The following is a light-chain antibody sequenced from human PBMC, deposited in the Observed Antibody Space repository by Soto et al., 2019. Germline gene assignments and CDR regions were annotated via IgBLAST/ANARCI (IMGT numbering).Light chain of an antibody. Sequence: QSVLTQPPSVSGAPGQRVTISCTESSSNIGAGYDVHWYQQLPGTAPKLLIYGNSNRPSGVPDRFSGSKSGTSASLAITGLQAEDEADYYCSSYTRSSTLAFGGGTKLTVL. CDR1: SSNIGAGYD. CDR3: SSYTRSSTLA. J-gene: IGLJ2*01. V-gene: IGLV1-40*01. CDR2: GNS.